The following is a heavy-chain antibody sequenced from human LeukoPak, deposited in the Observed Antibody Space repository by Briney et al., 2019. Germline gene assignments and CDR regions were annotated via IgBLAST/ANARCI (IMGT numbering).Heavy chain of an antibody. CDR2: IYYDGSNI. V-gene: IGHV3-33*01. J-gene: IGHJ4*02. CDR3: ARDWKTNSFDY. Sequence: GRSLTLSCAASEFTFTTYGMHWVLQAPGKGLEWVAFIYYDGSNIYYADYVKGRFTISRDISKNTLYLQMDSLRAEDTAIYYCARDWKTNSFDYWGQGTLVTVSS. CDR1: EFTFTTYG. D-gene: IGHD1-1*01.